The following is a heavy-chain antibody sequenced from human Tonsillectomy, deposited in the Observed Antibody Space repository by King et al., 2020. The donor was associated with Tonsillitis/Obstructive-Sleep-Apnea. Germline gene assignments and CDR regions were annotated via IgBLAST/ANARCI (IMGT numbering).Heavy chain of an antibody. V-gene: IGHV3-23*04. D-gene: IGHD6-6*01. Sequence: VQLVESGGGLVQPGGSLRLSCAASGFTFSSYAMSWVRQAPGKGLEWVSAISGSGGSTYYADSVKGRFTISRDNSKNTLYLQMNSLRAEDTAVYYCAKDRRRSYSSSTTFDYWGQGTLVTVSS. CDR2: ISGSGGST. J-gene: IGHJ4*02. CDR3: AKDRRRSYSSSTTFDY. CDR1: GFTFSSYA.